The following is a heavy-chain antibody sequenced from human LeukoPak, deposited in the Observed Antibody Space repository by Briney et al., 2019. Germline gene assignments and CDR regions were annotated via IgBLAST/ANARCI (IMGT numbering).Heavy chain of an antibody. CDR1: GGSISSGSYY. J-gene: IGHJ5*02. D-gene: IGHD3-3*01. V-gene: IGHV4-61*02. CDR2: IYTSGST. CDR3: ARSTHYDFWSGAGLWFDP. Sequence: SETLSLTCTVSGGSISSGSYYWSWIRQPAGKGLEWIGRIYTSGSTNYNPSLKSRVTISVDTSKNQFSLKLSSVTAADTAVYYCARSTHYDFWSGAGLWFDPWGQGTLVTVSS.